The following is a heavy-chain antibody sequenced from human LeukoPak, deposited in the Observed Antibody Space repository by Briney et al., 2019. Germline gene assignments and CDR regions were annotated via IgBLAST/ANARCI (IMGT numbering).Heavy chain of an antibody. CDR2: INQRGST. CDR3: ARGNPYDYVWGSYRSPHTPDRFDY. Sequence: PETLSLTCPVYLGSLRGYYWSWIRPPPGRGLEWIGEINQRGSTNYNTSLKSRVTISVDTSKNQCSLNLSSVTAADTPVYYCARGNPYDYVWGSYRSPHTPDRFDYLGQGTLVTVSS. V-gene: IGHV4-34*01. CDR1: LGSLRGYY. J-gene: IGHJ4*02. D-gene: IGHD3-16*02.